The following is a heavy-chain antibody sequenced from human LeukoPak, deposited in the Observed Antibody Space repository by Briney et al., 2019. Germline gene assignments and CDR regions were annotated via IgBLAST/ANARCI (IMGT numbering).Heavy chain of an antibody. Sequence: KASETLSLTCTVSGGSISSYYWGWIRQPPGKGLEWIGSGSTYYNPSLKSRVTISVDTSKNQFSLKLSSVTAADTAVYFCASPRGDDSGGYYTWYFHHWGQGILVTVSS. J-gene: IGHJ1*01. D-gene: IGHD3-22*01. V-gene: IGHV4-4*09. CDR1: GGSISSYY. CDR3: ASPRGDDSGGYYTWYFHH. CDR2: GST.